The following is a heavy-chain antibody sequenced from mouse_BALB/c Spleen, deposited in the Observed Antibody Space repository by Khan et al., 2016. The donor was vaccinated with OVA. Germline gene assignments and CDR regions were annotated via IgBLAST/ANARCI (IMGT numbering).Heavy chain of an antibody. CDR2: INTYTGEP. V-gene: IGHV9-3-1*01. CDR3: ARPPYFSYAMDN. CDR1: GHTFTNYG. J-gene: IGHJ4*01. Sequence: QIQLVQSGPELKKSGETVKISCKASGHTFTNYGMNWVKQAPGKGLKWMGWINTYTGEPTYADDFNGRFAFSLETSASTAYLQINNLKNEDTATYFCARPPYFSYAMDNWGQGTSVTVSS. D-gene: IGHD2-10*01.